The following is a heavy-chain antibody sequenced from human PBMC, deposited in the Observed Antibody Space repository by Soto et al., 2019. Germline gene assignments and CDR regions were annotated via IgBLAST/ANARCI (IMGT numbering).Heavy chain of an antibody. CDR1: GFTFSSYA. D-gene: IGHD3-3*01. CDR3: AKGTTIFGVVSDY. Sequence: GGSLRLSCAASGFTFSSYAMSWIRQAPGKGLEWVSAISGSGGSTYYADSVKGRFTISRDNSKNTLYLQMNSLRAEDTAVYYCAKGTTIFGVVSDYWGQGTLVTVSS. V-gene: IGHV3-23*01. J-gene: IGHJ4*02. CDR2: ISGSGGST.